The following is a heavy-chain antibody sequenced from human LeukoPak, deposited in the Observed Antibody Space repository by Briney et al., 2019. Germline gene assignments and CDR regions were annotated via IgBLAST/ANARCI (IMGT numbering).Heavy chain of an antibody. CDR2: INQDGSEK. V-gene: IGHV3-7*01. CDR1: GFTVSSNY. Sequence: GGSLRLSCAASGFTVSSNYMSWVRQAPGKGLEWVTNINQDGSEKYYVDSVKGRFTISRDNARNALYLQMNSLRTEDTAVYYCARGDRGFDYWGQGTLVTVSS. CDR3: ARGDRGFDY. J-gene: IGHJ4*02.